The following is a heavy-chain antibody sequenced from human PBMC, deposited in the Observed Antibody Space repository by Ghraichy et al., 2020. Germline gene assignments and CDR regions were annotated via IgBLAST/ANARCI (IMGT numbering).Heavy chain of an antibody. V-gene: IGHV3-33*01. CDR1: GFTFSSYG. CDR2: IWLDGTKK. Sequence: GGSLRLSCSASGFTFSSYGMHWVRQAPGRGLEWVALIWLDGTKKFYADSVKGRFTISRDNSKNTLYLQMNSLRTEDTAVYYCARGLTIFGVGVWGQGTMVAVSS. J-gene: IGHJ3*01. CDR3: ARGLTIFGVGV. D-gene: IGHD3-3*01.